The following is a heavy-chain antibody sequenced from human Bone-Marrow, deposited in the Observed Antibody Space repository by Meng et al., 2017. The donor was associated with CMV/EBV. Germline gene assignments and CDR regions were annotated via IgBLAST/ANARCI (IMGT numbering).Heavy chain of an antibody. CDR1: GGSFSAYY. CDR3: ASRSSSWTGQYNWFDP. D-gene: IGHD6-13*01. V-gene: IGHV4-39*01. CDR2: IYYSGST. J-gene: IGHJ5*02. Sequence: GSLSLTCAVYGGSFSAYYWGWIRQPPGKGLEWIGSIYYSGSTYYNPSLKSRVTISVDTSKNQFSLKLSSVTAADTAVYYCASRSSSWTGQYNWFDPWGQGTLVTVSS.